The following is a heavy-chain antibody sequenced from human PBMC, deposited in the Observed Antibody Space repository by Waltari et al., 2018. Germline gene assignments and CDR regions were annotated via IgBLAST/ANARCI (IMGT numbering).Heavy chain of an antibody. D-gene: IGHD3-16*01. Sequence: EVQLLESGGGLVQPGGSLRLSCAASGFTFSSYAMSWVRQAPGKGLEWVSAISGSGGSTYYADSVKGRFTISRDNAKNSLYLQMNSLRAEDTAVYYCARVEIGGDFDPWGQGTLVTVSS. J-gene: IGHJ5*02. V-gene: IGHV3-23*01. CDR1: GFTFSSYA. CDR2: ISGSGGST. CDR3: ARVEIGGDFDP.